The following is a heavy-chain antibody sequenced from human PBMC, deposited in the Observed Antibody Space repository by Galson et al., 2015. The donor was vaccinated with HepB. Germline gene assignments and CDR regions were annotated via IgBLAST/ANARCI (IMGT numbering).Heavy chain of an antibody. Sequence: TLSLTCAVSGGSISSGGYSWSWIRQPPGKGLEWIGYIYYSGSTYYNPSLKSRVTISVDTSKNQFSLKLSSVTAADTAVYYCARTGAGGAFDIWGQGTMVTVSS. CDR1: GGSISSGGYS. CDR2: IYYSGST. CDR3: ARTGAGGAFDI. V-gene: IGHV4-30-4*07. D-gene: IGHD1-14*01. J-gene: IGHJ3*02.